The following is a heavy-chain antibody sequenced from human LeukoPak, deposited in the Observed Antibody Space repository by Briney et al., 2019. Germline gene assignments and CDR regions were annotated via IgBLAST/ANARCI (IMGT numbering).Heavy chain of an antibody. CDR1: GFTFSSYN. Sequence: GGSLRLSCAASGFTFSSYNMHWVRQAPGKGLEWLSYISSGSRPVYYADSVKGRFTISRDDANDSLHLQMNSLRAEDTAVYYCARGEEATISEVLGDWGQGTLVTVSS. CDR3: ARGEEATISEVLGD. CDR2: ISSGSRPV. V-gene: IGHV3-48*01. D-gene: IGHD5-24*01. J-gene: IGHJ4*01.